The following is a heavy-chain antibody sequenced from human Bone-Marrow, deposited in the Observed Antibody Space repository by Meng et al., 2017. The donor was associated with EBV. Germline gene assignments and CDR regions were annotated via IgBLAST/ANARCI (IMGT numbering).Heavy chain of an antibody. V-gene: IGHV3-74*01. J-gene: IGHJ4*02. CDR2: TNENGAIT. D-gene: IGHD1-14*01. CDR3: SRDLAGSDDY. Sequence: EVQLVESGGALVQPGXXXXLSCAASGFSFRSYWMHWVRQVPGKGLVWVARTNENGAITNYADSVKGRFTISRDNAKNTLYLQMNSLRAEDTAVYYCSRDLAGSDDYWGQGTLVTVSS. CDR1: GFSFRSYW.